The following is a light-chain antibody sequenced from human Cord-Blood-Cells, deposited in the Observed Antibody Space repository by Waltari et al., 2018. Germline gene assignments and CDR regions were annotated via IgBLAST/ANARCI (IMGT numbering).Light chain of an antibody. CDR3: SSYTSSSTYV. CDR2: DVS. V-gene: IGLV2-14*01. Sequence: QSALTQPASVSGSPGQSITISCTGTSSAVGGYNYVSWYQQHPGKAPKLMFYDVSNRPSGVSNRFSGSKSGNTASLTISGLQAEDEADYYCSSYTSSSTYVFGTGTKVTVL. J-gene: IGLJ1*01. CDR1: SSAVGGYNY.